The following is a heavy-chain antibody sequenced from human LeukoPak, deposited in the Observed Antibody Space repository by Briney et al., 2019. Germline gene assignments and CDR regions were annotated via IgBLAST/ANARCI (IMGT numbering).Heavy chain of an antibody. CDR1: GGSISSSSYY. CDR2: IYYSGTT. V-gene: IGHV4-39*01. D-gene: IGHD6-19*01. CDR3: ARIAVAGTTYYFDY. Sequence: SETLSLTCTVSGGSISSSSYYWGWIRQPLGKGLEWIGSIYYSGTTYYNPSLKSRVTISVDTSKNQFSLKLSSVTAADTAVYYCARIAVAGTTYYFDYWGQGTLVTVSS. J-gene: IGHJ4*02.